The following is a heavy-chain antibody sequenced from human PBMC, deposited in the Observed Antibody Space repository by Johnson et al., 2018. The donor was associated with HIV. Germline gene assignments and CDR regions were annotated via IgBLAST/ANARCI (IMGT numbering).Heavy chain of an antibody. CDR2: IRSKADGETT. CDR3: TTHQIWETFYAFDI. Sequence: VQLVEYGGGLVKPGSSLRLSCAASGFVFSNAWMNWVRQAPGRGLEWVGRIRSKADGETTDLAAPVKGRFIISRDDSKNTLYLQMNSLKTEDTAVYYCTTHQIWETFYAFDIWGQGTVVTVSS. D-gene: IGHD1-26*01. V-gene: IGHV3-15*01. CDR1: GFVFSNAW. J-gene: IGHJ3*02.